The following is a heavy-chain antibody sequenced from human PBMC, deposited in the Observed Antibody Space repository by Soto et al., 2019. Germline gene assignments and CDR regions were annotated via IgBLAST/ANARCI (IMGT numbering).Heavy chain of an antibody. CDR3: ARDSPNPKSSYYYGMDV. CDR2: IYYSGSN. V-gene: IGHV4-59*01. J-gene: IGHJ6*02. CDR1: GGSISSDY. Sequence: QVQLQESGPGLVKSSETLSLTCTVSGGSISSDYWSWIRQPPGQGLEWIGYIYYSGSNNYNPSLTSRVTISVDTSKNQFSLKLTSVTAADTAVYYCARDSPNPKSSYYYGMDVWGQGTTVTVSS.